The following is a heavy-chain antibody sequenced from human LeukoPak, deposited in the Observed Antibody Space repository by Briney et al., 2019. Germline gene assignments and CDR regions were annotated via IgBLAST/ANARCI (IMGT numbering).Heavy chain of an antibody. CDR3: ARGGNSDSHQLDH. CDR2: IYFTAYT. J-gene: IGHJ5*02. V-gene: IGHV4-39*06. D-gene: IGHD4-23*01. CDR1: GGSISSGTSF. Sequence: SETLSLTCAVSGGSISSGTSFWGWIRHPPGKGLEWIGSIYFTAYTYDSPALKSRLTLSIDTSKNQFALMLSAVTAADTAVYYCARGGNSDSHQLDHWGQGTMVSVSA.